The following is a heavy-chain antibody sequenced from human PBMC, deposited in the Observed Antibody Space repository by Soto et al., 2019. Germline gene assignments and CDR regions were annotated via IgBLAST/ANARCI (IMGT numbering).Heavy chain of an antibody. J-gene: IGHJ6*02. CDR2: IIPIFGTA. D-gene: IGHD6-13*01. CDR1: GGTFSSYA. CDR3: ARSSSSWYYYYYGMDV. V-gene: IGHV1-69*06. Sequence: ASVKVSCKASGGTFSSYAISWVRQAPGKGLEWMGGIIPIFGTANYAQKFQGRVTITADKSTSTAYMELSSLRSEDTAVYYCARSSSSWYYYYYGMDVWGQGTTVTVSS.